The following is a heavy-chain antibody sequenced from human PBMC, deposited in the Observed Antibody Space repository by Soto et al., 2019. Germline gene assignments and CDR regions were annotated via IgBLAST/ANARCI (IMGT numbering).Heavy chain of an antibody. V-gene: IGHV1-18*01. CDR2: ISAYNGNT. D-gene: IGHD3-16*02. Sequence: ASVKVSCKASGYTFTSYGISWVRQAPGQGLEWMGWISAYNGNTNYAQKLQGRVTMTTDTSTSTAYMELRSLRSDDTAVYYCAREIMITFGGVIAPGSYYFDYWGQGTLVTVSS. CDR3: AREIMITFGGVIAPGSYYFDY. J-gene: IGHJ4*02. CDR1: GYTFTSYG.